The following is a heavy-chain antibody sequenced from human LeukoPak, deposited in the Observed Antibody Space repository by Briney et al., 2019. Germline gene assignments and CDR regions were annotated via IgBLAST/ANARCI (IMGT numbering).Heavy chain of an antibody. D-gene: IGHD4-17*01. CDR3: ARDDYGDYSSPPYNWFDP. V-gene: IGHV1-18*01. J-gene: IGHJ5*02. CDR2: IRAYNGNT. CDR1: GYTFTSYG. Sequence: ASVKVSCKASGYTFTSYGISWVRQAPGQGLEWMGWIRAYNGNTNYAQKLQGRVTMTTDTSTSTAYMELRSLRSDDTAVYYCARDDYGDYSSPPYNWFDPWGQGTLVTVSS.